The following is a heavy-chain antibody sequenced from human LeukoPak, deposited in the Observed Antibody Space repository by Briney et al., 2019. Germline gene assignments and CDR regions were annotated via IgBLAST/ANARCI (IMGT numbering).Heavy chain of an antibody. CDR3: AREAAVPAANWFDP. Sequence: SETLSLTCTVSGGSISSGGYSWSWIRQHPGKGLEWIGYIYYSGSTYYNPSLKSRVTISVDTSKNQFSLKLSSVTAADTAVYYCAREAAVPAANWFDPWGQGTLVTVSS. CDR2: IYYSGST. J-gene: IGHJ5*02. D-gene: IGHD2-2*01. CDR1: GGSISSGGYS. V-gene: IGHV4-31*03.